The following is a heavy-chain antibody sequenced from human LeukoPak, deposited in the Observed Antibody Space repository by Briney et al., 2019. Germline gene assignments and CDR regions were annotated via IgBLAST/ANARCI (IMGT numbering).Heavy chain of an antibody. Sequence: PSETLSLTCTVSGYSISSGYYWGWIRQPPGKGLEGIGSIYHSGSTYYNPSLKSRVTISVDTSKNQFSLKLSSVTAADTAVYYCASAAPYYGSGIEYYYYYMDVWGKGTTVTISS. V-gene: IGHV4-38-2*02. CDR2: IYHSGST. D-gene: IGHD3-10*01. CDR1: GYSISSGYY. J-gene: IGHJ6*03. CDR3: ASAAPYYGSGIEYYYYYMDV.